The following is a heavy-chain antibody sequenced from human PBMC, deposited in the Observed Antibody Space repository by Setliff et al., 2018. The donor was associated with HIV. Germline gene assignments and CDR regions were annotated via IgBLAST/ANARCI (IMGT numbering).Heavy chain of an antibody. CDR3: ARDAAGGSGTYYNYFDY. Sequence: PGGSLRLSCEASRFAFNTYALHWVRQAPGKGLERVAVISFDGDNQYYADSVKGRFTISRANSNNMLYLRMSSLRAEDTAVYYCARDAAGGSGTYYNYFDYWGQGTLVTVSS. V-gene: IGHV3-30-3*01. CDR2: ISFDGDNQ. D-gene: IGHD3-10*01. J-gene: IGHJ4*02. CDR1: RFAFNTYA.